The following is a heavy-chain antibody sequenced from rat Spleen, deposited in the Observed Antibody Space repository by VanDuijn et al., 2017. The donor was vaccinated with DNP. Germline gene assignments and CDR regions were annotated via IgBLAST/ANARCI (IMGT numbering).Heavy chain of an antibody. Sequence: EVQLQESGPGLVEPSQSLSLTCSVTGYSITSCCRWNWIRKFPGNKMEWVGHISYSGSTSYNPSLKSRISITRDTSKNQFFLQLNSVTTEDTATYYCARDHYSAPPFDYWGQGVMVTVSS. V-gene: IGHV3-1*01. CDR3: ARDHYSAPPFDY. CDR2: ISYSGST. CDR1: GYSITSCC. J-gene: IGHJ2*01. D-gene: IGHD1-1*01.